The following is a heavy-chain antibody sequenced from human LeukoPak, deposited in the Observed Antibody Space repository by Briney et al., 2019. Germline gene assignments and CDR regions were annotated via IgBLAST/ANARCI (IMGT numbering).Heavy chain of an antibody. V-gene: IGHV3-7*01. Sequence: PGGSLRLSCAASGFTFSSYWMNWVRQAPGKGLEWVANIKQDGSEKYYVDSVKGRFTISRDNAKSSLYLQMNSLRAEDTAVYYCAITPKAVTPSSWGQGTLVTVSS. J-gene: IGHJ4*02. CDR3: AITPKAVTPSS. D-gene: IGHD4-23*01. CDR2: IKQDGSEK. CDR1: GFTFSSYW.